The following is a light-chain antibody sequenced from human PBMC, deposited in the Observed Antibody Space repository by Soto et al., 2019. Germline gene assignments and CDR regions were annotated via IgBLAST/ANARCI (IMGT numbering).Light chain of an antibody. V-gene: IGLV2-14*01. CDR1: SSDVGGYNY. CDR2: DVS. CDR3: YSYTSSSTYV. J-gene: IGLJ1*01. Sequence: QSVLTQPASVSGSPGQSITISCTGTSSDVGGYNYVSWYQQHPGKAPKLVIYDVSTRPSGVSNRFSGSKSGNTASLTISVLQVEDEADYYRYSYTSSSTYVFGTGTKVTVL.